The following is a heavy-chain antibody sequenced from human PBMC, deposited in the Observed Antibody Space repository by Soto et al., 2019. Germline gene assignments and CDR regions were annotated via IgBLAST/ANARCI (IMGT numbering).Heavy chain of an antibody. J-gene: IGHJ4*02. CDR1: GITFSSYA. V-gene: IGHV3-23*01. Sequence: PGGSLRLXCAASGITFSSYAMSWVRQAPGKGLEWVSTISDGGGSTYYADSVKGRFTISRDNSRNTLFLQMNNLRAEDTALYYCAKDRSSGDYYERWGQGTLVTVSS. CDR3: AKDRSSGDYYER. CDR2: ISDGGGST. D-gene: IGHD3-22*01.